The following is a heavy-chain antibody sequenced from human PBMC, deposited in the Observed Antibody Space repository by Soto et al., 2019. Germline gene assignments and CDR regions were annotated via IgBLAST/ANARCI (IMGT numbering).Heavy chain of an antibody. J-gene: IGHJ4*02. Sequence: PSETLSLTCAVYGGSFSGYYWSWIRQPPGKGLEWIGEINHSGSTNYNPSLKSRVTISVDTSKNQFSLKLSSVTAADTAVYYCASLSRRYWGQGTLVTVSS. CDR3: ASLSRRY. CDR2: INHSGST. V-gene: IGHV4-34*01. CDR1: GGSFSGYY.